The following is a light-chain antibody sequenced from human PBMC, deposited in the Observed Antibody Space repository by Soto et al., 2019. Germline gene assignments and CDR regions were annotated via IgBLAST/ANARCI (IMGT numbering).Light chain of an antibody. CDR1: QSVSSN. V-gene: IGKV3-15*01. CDR3: QQYNNLPPPLT. J-gene: IGKJ4*01. Sequence: EIVMTQSPATLSVSPGERATLSCRASQSVSSNLAWYQQKPGQATRLLIYGASTRATGIPARFSGSGSGTEFTLTISSLPSEDFAVYYCQQYNNLPPPLTFGGGTKVYIK. CDR2: GAS.